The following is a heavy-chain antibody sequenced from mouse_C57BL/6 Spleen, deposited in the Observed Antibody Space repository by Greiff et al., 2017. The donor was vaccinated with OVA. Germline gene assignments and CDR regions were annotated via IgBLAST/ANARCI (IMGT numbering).Heavy chain of an antibody. Sequence: QVQLKESGAELVKPGASVKISCKASGYAFSSYWMNWVKQRPGKGLEWIGQIYPGDGDTNYNGKFKGKATLTADKSSSTAYMQLSSLTSEDSAVYFCAREDGYPYFDYWGQGTTLTVSS. V-gene: IGHV1-80*01. CDR1: GYAFSSYW. CDR3: AREDGYPYFDY. CDR2: IYPGDGDT. J-gene: IGHJ2*01. D-gene: IGHD2-3*01.